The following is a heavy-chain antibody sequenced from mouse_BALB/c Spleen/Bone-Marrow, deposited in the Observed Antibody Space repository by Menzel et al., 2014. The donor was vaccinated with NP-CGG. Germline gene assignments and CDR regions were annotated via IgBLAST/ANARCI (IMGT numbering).Heavy chain of an antibody. J-gene: IGHJ4*01. D-gene: IGHD2-10*02. CDR3: AREKYGNYYAMDY. CDR1: GFSLTGFG. Sequence: QVQLKESGPGLVAPSQRLSITCTVSGFSLTGFGINWIRQPPGKGLEWLGMIWGDGTTDYNSALKSRLSIKKDNSKSQVFLKMNSLQAGDTAGYYCAREKYGNYYAMDYWGQGTSVTVSS. V-gene: IGHV2-6-7*01. CDR2: IWGDGTT.